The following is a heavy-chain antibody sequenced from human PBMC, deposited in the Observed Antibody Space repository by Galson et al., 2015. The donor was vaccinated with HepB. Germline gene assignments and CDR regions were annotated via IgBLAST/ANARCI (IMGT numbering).Heavy chain of an antibody. CDR1: GFTFSSYW. J-gene: IGHJ6*03. Sequence: SLRLSCAASGFTFSSYWMSWVRQAPGKGLEWVANIKQDGSEKYYVDSVKGRFTISRDNAKNSLYLQMNSLRAEDTAVYYCAREGGGGYCSSTSCYENYYYMDVWGKGTTVTVSS. D-gene: IGHD2-2*01. CDR3: AREGGGGYCSSTSCYENYYYMDV. CDR2: IKQDGSEK. V-gene: IGHV3-7*01.